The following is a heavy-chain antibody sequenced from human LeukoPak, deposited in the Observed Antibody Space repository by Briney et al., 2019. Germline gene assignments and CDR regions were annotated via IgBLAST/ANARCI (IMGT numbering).Heavy chain of an antibody. Sequence: GGSLRLSCAASGFTFSSYEMNWVRQAPGKGLEWVSYISSSGSTIYYADSVKGRFTISRDNAKNSLYLQMNSLRAEDTAVYYCARPRSYSSGHLDYWGQGTLVTVSS. D-gene: IGHD6-19*01. CDR3: ARPRSYSSGHLDY. CDR2: ISSSGSTI. V-gene: IGHV3-48*03. J-gene: IGHJ4*02. CDR1: GFTFSSYE.